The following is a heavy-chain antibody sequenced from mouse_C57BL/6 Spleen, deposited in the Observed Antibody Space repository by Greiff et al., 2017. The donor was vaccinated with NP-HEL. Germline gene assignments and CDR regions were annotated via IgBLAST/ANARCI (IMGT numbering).Heavy chain of an antibody. J-gene: IGHJ3*01. D-gene: IGHD2-5*01. CDR3: ARGGYYSNYVGFAY. CDR1: GYTFTSYW. Sequence: QVQLQQPGAELVKPGASVKMSCKASGYTFTSYWITWVKQRPGQGLEWIGDIYPGSGSTNYNEKFKSKATLTVDTSSSTAYMQLSSLTSEDSAVYYCARGGYYSNYVGFAYWGQGTLVTVSA. CDR2: IYPGSGST. V-gene: IGHV1-55*01.